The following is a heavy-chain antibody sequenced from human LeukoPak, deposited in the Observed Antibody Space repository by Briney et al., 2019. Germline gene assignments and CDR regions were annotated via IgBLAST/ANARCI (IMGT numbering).Heavy chain of an antibody. V-gene: IGHV3-23*01. CDR2: ISASGGST. J-gene: IGHJ4*02. CDR1: GFTFSNYA. D-gene: IGHD3-10*01. CDR3: ARPYYYGSGSYGGFDY. Sequence: PEGSLRLSCAASGFTFSNYAMSWVRQAPGKGLEWVSAISASGGSTYDADSVKGRFTISRDNSKNTLYLQMNSLRAEDTAVYYCARPYYYGSGSYGGFDYWGQGTLVTVSS.